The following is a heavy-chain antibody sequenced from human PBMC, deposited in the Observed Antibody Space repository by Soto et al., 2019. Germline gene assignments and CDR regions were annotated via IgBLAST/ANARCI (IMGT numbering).Heavy chain of an antibody. CDR1: GYTFTGYY. CDR2: INPNSGGT. D-gene: IGHD3-16*01. V-gene: IGHV1-2*04. CDR3: ARAQGRGGDGYYYYAFDV. Sequence: GASVKVSCKASGYTFTGYYMHWVRQAPGQGLEWMGWINPNSGGTNYAQKFQGWVTMTRDTSNNQFSLKLTSVTAADTAVYNCARAQGRGGDGYYYYAFDVWGQGTTVTVSS. J-gene: IGHJ6*02.